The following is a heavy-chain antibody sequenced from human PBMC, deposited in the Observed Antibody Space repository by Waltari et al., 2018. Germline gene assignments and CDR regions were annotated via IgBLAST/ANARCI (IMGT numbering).Heavy chain of an antibody. Sequence: EVQLVESGGGLVQPGGSLRLFCAASGFTFRTYEMNWVRQAPGKGLEWVAYISSGASIIYDVDSVKGRFTISRDNAKKSVYLQMSSLRAEDTAIYYCARGEGGANEYWGQGTLVTVSA. V-gene: IGHV3-48*03. CDR1: GFTFRTYE. CDR2: ISSGASII. J-gene: IGHJ4*02. CDR3: ARGEGGANEY. D-gene: IGHD1-26*01.